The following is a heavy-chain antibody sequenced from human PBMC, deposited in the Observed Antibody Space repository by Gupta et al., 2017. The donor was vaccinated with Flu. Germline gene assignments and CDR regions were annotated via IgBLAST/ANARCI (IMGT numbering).Heavy chain of an antibody. V-gene: IGHV5-10-1*01. CDR3: ARTPTPRLKHPKGDYGMDV. J-gene: IGHJ6*02. D-gene: IGHD6-25*01. CDR2: IDPSDSYT. Sequence: EVQLVQSGAEVKKPGGSLRISCKGSGYSFTSYWISWVRQMPGKGLEWMGRIDPSDSYTNYSPSFQGHVTISADKSISTAYLQWSSLKASDTAMYYCARTPTPRLKHPKGDYGMDVWGQGTTVTVSS. CDR1: GYSFTSYW.